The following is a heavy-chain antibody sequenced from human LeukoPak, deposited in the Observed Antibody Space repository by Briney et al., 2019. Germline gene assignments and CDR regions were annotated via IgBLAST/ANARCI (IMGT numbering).Heavy chain of an antibody. J-gene: IGHJ4*02. V-gene: IGHV1-69*01. CDR2: IIPIFGTA. CDR3: ARRLYDILTGYPYYFDY. D-gene: IGHD3-9*01. Sequence: SVRVSCKASGGTFSSYAISWVRQAPGQGLEWMGGIIPIFGTANYAQKFQGRVTITADESTSTAYMELSSLRSEDTAVYYCARRLYDILTGYPYYFDYWGQGTLVTVSS. CDR1: GGTFSSYA.